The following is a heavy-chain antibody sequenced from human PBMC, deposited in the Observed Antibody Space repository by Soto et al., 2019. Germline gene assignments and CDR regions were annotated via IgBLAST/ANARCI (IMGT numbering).Heavy chain of an antibody. CDR3: ARDSLPYHYFDY. Sequence: SETLSLTCRVSGDSISDTIYYWGWVRQPPGKGLEWIGCIYYGGTTHYHPSLKSRVTISVDTSKNQFSLKLSSVTAADTAVYYCARDSLPYHYFDYWGQGTLVTVSS. CDR2: IYYGGTT. V-gene: IGHV4-39*07. D-gene: IGHD2-2*02. J-gene: IGHJ4*02. CDR1: GDSISDTIYY.